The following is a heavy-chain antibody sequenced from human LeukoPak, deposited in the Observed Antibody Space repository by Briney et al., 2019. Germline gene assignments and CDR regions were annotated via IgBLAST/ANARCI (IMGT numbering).Heavy chain of an antibody. CDR1: GFTFSSYA. Sequence: SLRFSCAASGFTFSSYAMSWVRQAPGKGLEWVSVISGSGGRTSYADSVKGRFTVSRDNSKNTLYLQMNSLRAEDTAVYFCVEGGAPSYYDGSGDAYFDYWGQGTLVTVSS. D-gene: IGHD3-22*01. J-gene: IGHJ4*02. CDR3: VEGGAPSYYDGSGDAYFDY. CDR2: ISGSGGRT. V-gene: IGHV3-23*01.